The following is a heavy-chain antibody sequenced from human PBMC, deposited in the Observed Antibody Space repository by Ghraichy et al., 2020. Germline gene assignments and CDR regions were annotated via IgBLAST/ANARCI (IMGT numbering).Heavy chain of an antibody. CDR2: IYYTGST. CDR1: GGSISSADYY. D-gene: IGHD1-26*01. V-gene: IGHV4-30-4*01. CDR3: ARDFKSGTTYFDY. Sequence: SETLSLTCTVSGGSISSADYYWSWIRQPPGKGLEWIGYIYYTGSTYYNPSPKSRVTISVDTSKNQFSLKLSSVTAADTAVYYCARDFKSGTTYFDYWGQGTLVTVPS. J-gene: IGHJ4*02.